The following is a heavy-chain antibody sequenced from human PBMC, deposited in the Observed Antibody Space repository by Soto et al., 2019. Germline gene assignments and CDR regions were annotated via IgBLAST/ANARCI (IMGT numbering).Heavy chain of an antibody. D-gene: IGHD1-20*01. V-gene: IGHV4-39*01. J-gene: IGHJ4*02. CDR1: GFSISSSNYY. Sequence: SETLSLTCTFSGFSISSSNYYLGWIRQPPGKGLEWIGSIYYSGSTYYNPSLKSRVTISVDTSKNQFSLKVTSVTAADTAVYYCARHLTGAFDYWGRGTLVTVSS. CDR2: IYYSGST. CDR3: ARHLTGAFDY.